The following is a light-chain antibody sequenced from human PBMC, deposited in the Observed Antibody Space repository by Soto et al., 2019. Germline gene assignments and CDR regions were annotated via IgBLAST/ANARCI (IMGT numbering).Light chain of an antibody. V-gene: IGLV1-44*01. J-gene: IGLJ1*01. CDR2: SNN. CDR3: AAWDDSLNGQV. CDR1: SSNIGSNT. Sequence: QSVLTQPPSASGTPGQRVTISCSVSSSNIGSNTVNWYQQLPGTAPKLLIYSNNQRPSGVPDRFSGSKSGTSASLAISGLQSEDEADYYCAAWDDSLNGQVFGTGTKVTV.